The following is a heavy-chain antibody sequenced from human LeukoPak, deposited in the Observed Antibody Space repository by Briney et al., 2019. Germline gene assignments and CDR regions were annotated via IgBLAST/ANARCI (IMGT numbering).Heavy chain of an antibody. CDR3: ARMNGGSLSSYYFDY. Sequence: PGGSLRLSCAASGFSFSGYAMNWVRQAPGKGLEWVSSLSVSGGTTYYTDSVKGRFTVSRDNSRDTLYLQMHSLRVEDTAVYYYARMNGGSLSSYYFDYWGQGILVTVPS. J-gene: IGHJ4*02. D-gene: IGHD1-26*01. CDR1: GFSFSGYA. CDR2: LSVSGGTT. V-gene: IGHV3-23*01.